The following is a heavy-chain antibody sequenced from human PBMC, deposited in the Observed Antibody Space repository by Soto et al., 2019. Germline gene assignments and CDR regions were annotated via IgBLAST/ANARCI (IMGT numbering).Heavy chain of an antibody. CDR2: INDSGGAT. CDR1: GFTFSSYA. J-gene: IGHJ4*02. CDR3: AKGITRGTYFGY. V-gene: IGHV3-23*01. Sequence: PGGSLRLSCAASGFTFSSYAMSWVRQAPGKGLEWVSTINDSGGATYYADSVKGRFTISRDNSKNTLYLQMNSLRAEDTAIYYCAKGITRGTYFGYWGQGTLVTVSS. D-gene: IGHD1-26*01.